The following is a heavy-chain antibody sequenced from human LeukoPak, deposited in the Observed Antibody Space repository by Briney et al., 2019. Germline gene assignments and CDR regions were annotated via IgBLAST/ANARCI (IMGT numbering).Heavy chain of an antibody. J-gene: IGHJ4*02. CDR1: GFTFNTYA. CDR2: ISDDGSVK. V-gene: IGHV3-30*18. D-gene: IGHD6-13*01. Sequence: GGSLRLSCAASGFTFNTYAIHWVRQAPGKGLEWVALISDDGSVKHYADTVRGRFTISRDNSKNTVYLQMNSLRDEDTAVYYCAKDPPSSNWLLDYWGQGTLVTGSS. CDR3: AKDPPSSNWLLDY.